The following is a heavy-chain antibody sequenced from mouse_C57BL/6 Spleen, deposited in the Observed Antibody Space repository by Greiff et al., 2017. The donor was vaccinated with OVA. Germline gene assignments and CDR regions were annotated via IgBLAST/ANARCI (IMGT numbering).Heavy chain of an antibody. CDR1: GFTFSSYG. Sequence: EVHLVESGGDLVKPGGSLKLSCAASGFTFSSYGMSWVRQTPDKRLEWVATISSGGSYTYSPDRVKGRFTISRDNAKNTLYLQMSSLKSEDTAMYYCASSTMVTYYFDYWGQGTTLTVSS. J-gene: IGHJ2*01. CDR2: ISSGGSYT. CDR3: ASSTMVTYYFDY. D-gene: IGHD2-1*01. V-gene: IGHV5-6*01.